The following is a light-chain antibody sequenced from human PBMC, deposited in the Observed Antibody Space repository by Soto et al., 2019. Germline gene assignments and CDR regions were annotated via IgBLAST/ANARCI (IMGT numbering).Light chain of an antibody. Sequence: IVLTQSPATLSVTPGERATLSFRASQSVSSNLAWHQQRPGQAPRLLIYGASTRATGVPARFSGSGSGTDFTLTISRLEPEDFAVYYCQQYGSSGTFGQGTKVDIK. CDR3: QQYGSSGT. V-gene: IGKV3-20*01. CDR2: GAS. J-gene: IGKJ1*01. CDR1: QSVSSN.